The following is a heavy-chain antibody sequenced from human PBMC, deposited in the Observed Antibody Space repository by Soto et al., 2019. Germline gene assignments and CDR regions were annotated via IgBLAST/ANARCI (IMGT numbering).Heavy chain of an antibody. Sequence: EVQLVESGGGLVQPGESLRLSCAASGFTFSDYWMHWVRQAPGKGLEYVSGISSNGGSTYSANSVKGRFTISRDNSKNTLFLQMGSLRAEDMAVYYCARDGLASLGYHYYYYMDVWGKGTTVTVSS. CDR3: ARDGLASLGYHYYYYMDV. V-gene: IGHV3-64*01. J-gene: IGHJ6*03. CDR2: ISSNGGST. CDR1: GFTFSDYW.